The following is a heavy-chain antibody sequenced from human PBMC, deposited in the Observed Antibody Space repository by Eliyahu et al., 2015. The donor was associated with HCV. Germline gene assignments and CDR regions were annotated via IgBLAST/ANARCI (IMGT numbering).Heavy chain of an antibody. V-gene: IGHV4-4*07. D-gene: IGHD1-1*01. Sequence: QVQLQESGPGLVKPSETLSLTCTVSGXSVTSXCWSWIRQPAGKGLEWIGRMYSGGNTDYNPPLKSRVTMSRDTSKNQFSLQLNSVTAADTAIYYCARETYNNGWNADFWGQGTLVTVSS. CDR3: ARETYNNGWNADF. J-gene: IGHJ4*02. CDR1: GXSVTSXC. CDR2: MYSGGNT.